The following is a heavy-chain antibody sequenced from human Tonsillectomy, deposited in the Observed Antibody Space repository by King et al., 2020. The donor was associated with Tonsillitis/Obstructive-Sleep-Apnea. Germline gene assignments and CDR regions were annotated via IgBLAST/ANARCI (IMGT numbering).Heavy chain of an antibody. D-gene: IGHD2-2*01. CDR2: IGSSSNFI. CDR1: GFTFSTYN. V-gene: IGHV3-21*01. Sequence: VQLVESGGGLVKPGGSLRLSCVASGFTFSTYNMNWVRQAPGKGLEWVSSIGSSSNFIYYADLVRGRFTISRDNANNSLYLQMTGLRAEDTAVYYCVRDDDFVVLPESWGQGTLVTVSS. J-gene: IGHJ4*02. CDR3: VRDDDFVVLPES.